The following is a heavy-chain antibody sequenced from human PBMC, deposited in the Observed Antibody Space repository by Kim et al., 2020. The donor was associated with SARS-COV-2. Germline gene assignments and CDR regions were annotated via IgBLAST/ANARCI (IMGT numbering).Heavy chain of an antibody. CDR3: ARHSDYDILTGYYHFAY. D-gene: IGHD3-9*01. Sequence: GESLKISCKGSGYSFTSYWISWVRQMPGKGLEWMGRIDPSDSYTNYSPSFQGHVTISADKSISTAYLQWSSLKASDTAMYYCARHSDYDILTGYYHFAYWGQGTLVTASS. V-gene: IGHV5-10-1*01. J-gene: IGHJ4*02. CDR2: IDPSDSYT. CDR1: GYSFTSYW.